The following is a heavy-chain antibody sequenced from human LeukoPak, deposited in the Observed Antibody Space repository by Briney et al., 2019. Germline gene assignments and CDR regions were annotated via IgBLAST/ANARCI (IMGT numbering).Heavy chain of an antibody. Sequence: SETLSLTCAVYGGSFNGYYWSWIRQPPGKGLEWIGEINHSGSTNYNPSLKSRVTISVDTSKNQFSLKLSSVTAADTAVYYCARETSGGLDYWGQGTLVTVSS. V-gene: IGHV4-34*01. CDR2: INHSGST. J-gene: IGHJ4*02. CDR1: GGSFNGYY. CDR3: ARETSGGLDY.